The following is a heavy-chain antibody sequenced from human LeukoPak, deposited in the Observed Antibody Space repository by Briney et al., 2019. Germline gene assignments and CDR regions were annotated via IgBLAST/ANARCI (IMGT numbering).Heavy chain of an antibody. V-gene: IGHV1-18*01. CDR1: GYTFTSYG. Sequence: ASVKVSCKASGYTFTSYGISWVRQAPGQGLEWMGWISAYNGNTNYAQKLQGRVTMTTDTSTSTAYMELRSLRSDDTAVYYCARDTPCIAVAGTLDYYYYMDVWGKGTTVTVSS. D-gene: IGHD6-19*01. CDR3: ARDTPCIAVAGTLDYYYYMDV. CDR2: ISAYNGNT. J-gene: IGHJ6*03.